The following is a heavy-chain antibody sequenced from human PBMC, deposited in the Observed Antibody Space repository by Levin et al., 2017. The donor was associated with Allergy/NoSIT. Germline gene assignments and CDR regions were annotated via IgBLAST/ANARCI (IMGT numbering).Heavy chain of an antibody. CDR1: GFTFSSYA. J-gene: IGHJ4*02. Sequence: GESLKISCAASGFTFSSYAMHWVRQAPGKGLEYVSAISSNGGSTYYANSVKGRFTISRDNSKNTLYLQMGSLRAEDMAVYYCARVAAYYDSSGYSKGWVGPFDYWGQGTLVTVSS. CDR3: ARVAAYYDSSGYSKGWVGPFDY. D-gene: IGHD3-22*01. CDR2: ISSNGGST. V-gene: IGHV3-64*01.